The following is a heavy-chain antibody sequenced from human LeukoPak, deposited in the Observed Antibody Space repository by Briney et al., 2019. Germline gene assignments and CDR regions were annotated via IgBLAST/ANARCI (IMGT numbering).Heavy chain of an antibody. Sequence: SETLSLTCTVSGGSISSYYWSWIRQPPGKGLEWIGYIYYSGSTNCNPSLKSRVTISVDTSKNQFSLKLSSVTAADTAVYYCARDFDSSGWYFDYWGQGTLVTVSS. J-gene: IGHJ4*02. CDR1: GGSISSYY. D-gene: IGHD6-19*01. CDR2: IYYSGST. V-gene: IGHV4-59*01. CDR3: ARDFDSSGWYFDY.